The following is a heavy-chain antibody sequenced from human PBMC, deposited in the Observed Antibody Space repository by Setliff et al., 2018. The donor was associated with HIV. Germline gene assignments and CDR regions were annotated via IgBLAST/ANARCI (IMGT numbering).Heavy chain of an antibody. V-gene: IGHV1-69*05. CDR2: IIPIFGTA. CDR1: GGTFSSYA. J-gene: IGHJ3*02. Sequence: SVKVSCKASGGTFSSYAISWVRQAPGQGLEWMGGIIPIFGTANYAQKFQGRVTMTTDTSTSTAYMELRSLRSDDTAVYYCARDTPVGAFDIWGQGTMVTVSS. CDR3: ARDTPVGAFDI.